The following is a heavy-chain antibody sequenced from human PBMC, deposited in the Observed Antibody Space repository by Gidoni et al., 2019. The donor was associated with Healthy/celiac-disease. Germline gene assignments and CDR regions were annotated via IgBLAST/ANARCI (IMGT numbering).Heavy chain of an antibody. CDR1: GFTFSSVA. D-gene: IGHD3-10*01. J-gene: IGHJ4*02. CDR2: ISGSGGST. V-gene: IGHV3-23*01. CDR3: AKGGRGNFDY. Sequence: EVQLLESGGGLVQPGGSLRLPCSSSGFTFSSVAMRRVRQAPGKGLGWISAISGSGGSTYYADSVKGRFNISRKNSKNTLYLQMNSLRAEDTAVYYCAKGGRGNFDYWGQGTLVTVSS.